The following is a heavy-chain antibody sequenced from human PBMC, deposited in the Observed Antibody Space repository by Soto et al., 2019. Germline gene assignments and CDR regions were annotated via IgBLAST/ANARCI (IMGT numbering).Heavy chain of an antibody. Sequence: QVQLVQSGAEVKKPGSSVKVSCKASGGTFSSYAISWVRQVPGQGLEWMGGIIPIFGTANYAQKFQGRVTITADESTSTAYMELSSLRSEDTAVYYCARHVRFGELLKNWFDPWGQGTLVTVSS. D-gene: IGHD3-10*01. CDR1: GGTFSSYA. CDR2: IIPIFGTA. V-gene: IGHV1-69*01. J-gene: IGHJ5*02. CDR3: ARHVRFGELLKNWFDP.